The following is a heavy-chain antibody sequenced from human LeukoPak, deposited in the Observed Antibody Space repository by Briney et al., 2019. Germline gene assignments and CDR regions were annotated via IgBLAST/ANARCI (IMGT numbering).Heavy chain of an antibody. D-gene: IGHD2-15*01. Sequence: ASVKVSCKVSGYTLTELSMHWVRQAPGKGLEWMGGFDPEDGETIYAQKFQGRVTMTEDTSTDTAYMELSSLRSEDTAVYYCATTPEYCSGGSCYFYFDYWGQGTLVTVSS. J-gene: IGHJ4*02. CDR3: ATTPEYCSGGSCYFYFDY. CDR2: FDPEDGET. V-gene: IGHV1-24*01. CDR1: GYTLTELS.